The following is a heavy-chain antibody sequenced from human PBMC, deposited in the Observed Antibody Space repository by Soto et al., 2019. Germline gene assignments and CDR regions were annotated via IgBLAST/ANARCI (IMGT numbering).Heavy chain of an antibody. V-gene: IGHV4-39*01. J-gene: IGHJ4*02. CDR1: GGSISSSSYY. Sequence: QLQLQESGPGLVKPSETLSLTCTVSGGSISSSSYYWGWIRQPPGKGLEWIGRIYYSGSTYYNPPLKSRVTISVDTSKNQFSLKLSSVPAADTAVYYCARHGGLVVVAALDYWGQGTLVTVSS. CDR3: ARHGGLVVVAALDY. D-gene: IGHD2-15*01. CDR2: IYYSGST.